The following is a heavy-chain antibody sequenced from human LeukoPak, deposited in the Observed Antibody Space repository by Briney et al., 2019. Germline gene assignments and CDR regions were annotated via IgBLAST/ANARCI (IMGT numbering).Heavy chain of an antibody. CDR2: IYHSGST. D-gene: IGHD6-19*01. J-gene: IGHJ4*02. Sequence: SETLSLTCAVSGGSISSSNWWSWVRQPPGKGLEWIGEIYHSGSTNYNPSLKSRVTISVDKSKNQFFLKLSSVTAADTAVYYCARVLSYSSGWYHALDYWGQGTLVTVSS. CDR1: GGSISSSNW. V-gene: IGHV4-4*02. CDR3: ARVLSYSSGWYHALDY.